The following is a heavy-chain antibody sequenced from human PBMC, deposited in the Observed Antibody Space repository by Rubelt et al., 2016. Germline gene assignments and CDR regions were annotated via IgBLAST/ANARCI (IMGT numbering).Heavy chain of an antibody. D-gene: IGHD5-24*01. Sequence: GGGLVQPGRSLRLSCAASGFTLDDYAMHWVRQAPGKGLEWVSGISWNSGSIGYADSVKGRFTISRDNAKNSLYLQMNSLRAEDTAVYYCARVRRDGYKSHGSDYWGQGTLVTVSS. CDR3: ARVRRDGYKSHGSDY. V-gene: IGHV3-9*01. J-gene: IGHJ4*02. CDR2: ISWNSGSI. CDR1: GFTLDDYA.